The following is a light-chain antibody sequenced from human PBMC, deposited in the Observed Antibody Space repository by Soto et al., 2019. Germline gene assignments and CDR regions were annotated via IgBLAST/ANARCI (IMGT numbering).Light chain of an antibody. J-gene: IGKJ1*01. V-gene: IGKV3-15*01. CDR2: GAS. CDR3: QQYNNWPQT. Sequence: EIMMTQSPATLSVSPGERATLSCRASQSVGSNLAWYQQKPGQAPRLLIYGASTRATGIPARFSGSGSGTEFTLTISSLQSEDFAVYYCQQYNNWPQTFGQGTKVEIK. CDR1: QSVGSN.